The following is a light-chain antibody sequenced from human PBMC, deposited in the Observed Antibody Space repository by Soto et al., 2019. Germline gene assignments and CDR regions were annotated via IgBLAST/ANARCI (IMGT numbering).Light chain of an antibody. J-gene: IGKJ2*01. Sequence: DIVMTPTPLSLSASPGQPASISCKTSRSLLHADGNTYLYWFLQKPSQPPQLLLSKVSNRFTGVPDTFSGSGSVTDFTLKISRVEAEDVGVYHCMQSAQLPYTFGQGTKLEIK. CDR1: RSLLHADGNTY. CDR3: MQSAQLPYT. CDR2: KVS. V-gene: IGKV2D-29*01.